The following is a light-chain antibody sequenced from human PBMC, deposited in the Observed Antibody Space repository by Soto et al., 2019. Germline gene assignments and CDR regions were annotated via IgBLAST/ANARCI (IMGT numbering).Light chain of an antibody. Sequence: DIVMTQSPLSLPVTPGEPASISCRSSQSVSSSYLAWYQQKPGQAPRLLIYGASSRATGIPDRFSGSGSGTDFTLTISRLEPEDFAVYYCQQYGSSPRTFGQGTKLDIK. V-gene: IGKV3-20*01. CDR2: GAS. J-gene: IGKJ1*01. CDR3: QQYGSSPRT. CDR1: QSVSSSY.